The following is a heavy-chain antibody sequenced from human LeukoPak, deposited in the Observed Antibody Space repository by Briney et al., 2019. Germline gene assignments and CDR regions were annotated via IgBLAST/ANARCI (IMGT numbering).Heavy chain of an antibody. Sequence: ASVKVSCKASGGTFSSYAISWVRQAPGQGLEWMGGIIPIFGTANYAQKFQGRVTITTDESTSTAYMELSRLRSDDTAVYYCAREWYNWNDGNYYGMDVWGQGTTVTVSS. CDR1: GGTFSSYA. CDR2: IIPIFGTA. V-gene: IGHV1-69*05. J-gene: IGHJ6*02. CDR3: AREWYNWNDGNYYGMDV. D-gene: IGHD1-1*01.